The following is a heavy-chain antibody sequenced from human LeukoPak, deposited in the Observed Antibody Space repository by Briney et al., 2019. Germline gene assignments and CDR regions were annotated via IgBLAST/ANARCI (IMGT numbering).Heavy chain of an antibody. V-gene: IGHV4-39*01. D-gene: IGHD3-22*01. CDR1: DGSISSTGYY. CDR3: ARLIRDSRGYYYFDS. J-gene: IGHJ4*02. Sequence: PSDTLSLTGTVSDGSISSTGYYWGWIRQPPGKGLQWIGSIHYTGSTYDHPSLKTRVTMSVDTSKNQFSLRLSSVTAADTAVYYCARLIRDSRGYYYFDSWGQGTLVTVSS. CDR2: IHYTGST.